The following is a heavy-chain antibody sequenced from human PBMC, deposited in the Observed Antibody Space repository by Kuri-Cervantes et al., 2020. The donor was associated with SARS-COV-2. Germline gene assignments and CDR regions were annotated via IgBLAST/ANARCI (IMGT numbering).Heavy chain of an antibody. V-gene: IGHV3-21*01. CDR2: ISSSSSYI. Sequence: GESLKISCAASGFTFSSYSMNWVRQAPGKGLEWVSSISSSSSYIYYADSVKGRFTISRDNAKNSLYLQMNSLRAEDTAVYYCARGVHEPLYDSSGYYSAEYLQHWGQGTLVTVSS. CDR1: GFTFSSYS. D-gene: IGHD3-22*01. J-gene: IGHJ1*01. CDR3: ARGVHEPLYDSSGYYSAEYLQH.